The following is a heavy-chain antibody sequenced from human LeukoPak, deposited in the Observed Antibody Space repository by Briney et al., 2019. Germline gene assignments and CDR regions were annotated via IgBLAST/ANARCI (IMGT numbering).Heavy chain of an antibody. Sequence: GASVTVSCKASGYTFTGYSIQWVRQAPRQGLEWMGRINPSSGVTHYAQKFQDSVTLTRDTSISTAYLEVNTLRSDDTAVYYCTTRGGESSPLRYWGQGTLVTVSS. D-gene: IGHD3-10*01. V-gene: IGHV1-2*06. CDR1: GYTFTGYS. CDR2: INPSSGVT. J-gene: IGHJ4*02. CDR3: TTRGGESSPLRY.